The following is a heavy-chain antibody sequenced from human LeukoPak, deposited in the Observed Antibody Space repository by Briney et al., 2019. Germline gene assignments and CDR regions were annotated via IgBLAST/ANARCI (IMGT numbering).Heavy chain of an antibody. CDR3: AKSPPPYCTNGVCPDYYYYYYMDV. J-gene: IGHJ6*03. CDR2: IRYDGSNK. Sequence: HPGGSLRLSCAASGFTFSSYGMHWVRQAPGKGLEWVAFIRYDGSNKYYADSVKGRFTISRDNSKNTLYLQMNSLRAEDTAVYYCAKSPPPYCTNGVCPDYYYYYYMDVWGKGTTVTVSS. V-gene: IGHV3-30*02. D-gene: IGHD2-8*01. CDR1: GFTFSSYG.